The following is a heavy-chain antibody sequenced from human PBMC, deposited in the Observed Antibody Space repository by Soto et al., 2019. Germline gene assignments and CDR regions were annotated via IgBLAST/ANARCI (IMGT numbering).Heavy chain of an antibody. CDR2: IYDNGST. J-gene: IGHJ5*02. V-gene: IGHV4-39*01. Sequence: KTSETLSLTCTVSGGSISSGGYYWSWIRQRPGKGLEWIGYIYDNGSTYYNPSLKSRVTISVDTSKNQFSLKLSSVTAADTAVYYCARHLPTAFWFQSWFDPWGQGTLVTVSS. CDR1: GGSISSGGYY. CDR3: ARHLPTAFWFQSWFDP. D-gene: IGHD3-10*01.